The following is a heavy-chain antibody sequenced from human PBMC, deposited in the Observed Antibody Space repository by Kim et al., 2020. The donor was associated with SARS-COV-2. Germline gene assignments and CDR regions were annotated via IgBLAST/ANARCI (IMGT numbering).Heavy chain of an antibody. CDR3: AHLDYYYGSGNDWFDP. J-gene: IGHJ5*02. Sequence: PTLVNPTQTLTLTCTFSGFSLSTSGVGVGWIRQPPGKALEWLALIYWDDDKRYSPSLKSRLTITKDTSKNQVVLTMTNMDPVDTATYYCAHLDYYYGSGNDWFDPWGQGTLVTVSS. V-gene: IGHV2-5*02. CDR2: IYWDDDK. D-gene: IGHD3-10*01. CDR1: GFSLSTSGVG.